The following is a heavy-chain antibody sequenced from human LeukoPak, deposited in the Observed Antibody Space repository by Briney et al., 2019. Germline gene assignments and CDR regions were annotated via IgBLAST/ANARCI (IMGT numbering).Heavy chain of an antibody. Sequence: PGGSLRLSCAASGFAVSNNYMNWVRQAPGKGLEWVSIIYSGGSTYYADSVKGRFTISRDNSKNTLYLQMNSLRAEDSAVYYCAREGYPFDIWGQGTMVTVSS. J-gene: IGHJ3*02. V-gene: IGHV3-53*01. CDR3: AREGYPFDI. CDR1: GFAVSNNY. D-gene: IGHD2-15*01. CDR2: IYSGGST.